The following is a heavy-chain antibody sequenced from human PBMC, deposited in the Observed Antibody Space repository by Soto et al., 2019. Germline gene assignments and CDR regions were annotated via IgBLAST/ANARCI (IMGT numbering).Heavy chain of an antibody. CDR1: GGSISSYY. CDR3: AREGSSPDYSHYYGMDV. D-gene: IGHD6-6*01. Sequence: SETLSLTCTVSGGSISSYYWSWIRQPPGKRLEWIGYIYYSGSTNYNPSLKSRVTISVDTSKNQFSLKLSSVTAADTAVYYCAREGSSPDYSHYYGMDVWGQGTTVTVSS. CDR2: IYYSGST. V-gene: IGHV4-59*01. J-gene: IGHJ6*02.